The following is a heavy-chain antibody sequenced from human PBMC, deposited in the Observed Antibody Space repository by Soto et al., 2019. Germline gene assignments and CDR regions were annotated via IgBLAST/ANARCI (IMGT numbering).Heavy chain of an antibody. Sequence: ASVKVSCKASGYTFTSYAMHLVRRAPGQRLEWMGWINAGNGNTKYSQKFQGRVTITRDTSASTAYMELSSLRSEDTAVYYCARVGYSSGWYLGYWGQGTLVTVSS. CDR1: GYTFTSYA. CDR3: ARVGYSSGWYLGY. J-gene: IGHJ4*02. CDR2: INAGNGNT. D-gene: IGHD6-19*01. V-gene: IGHV1-3*01.